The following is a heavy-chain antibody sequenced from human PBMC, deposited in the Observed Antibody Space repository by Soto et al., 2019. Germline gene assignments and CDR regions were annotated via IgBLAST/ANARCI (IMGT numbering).Heavy chain of an antibody. CDR3: ASSYYDILTGYYDAFDI. D-gene: IGHD3-9*01. CDR2: INAGNGNT. CDR1: GYTFTSYA. Sequence: ASVKVSCKASGYTFTSYAMHWVRQAPGQRLEWMGWINAGNGNTKYSQKFQGRVTITRDTSASTAYMELSSLRSEDTAVYYCASSYYDILTGYYDAFDIWGQGTMVTVSS. J-gene: IGHJ3*02. V-gene: IGHV1-3*01.